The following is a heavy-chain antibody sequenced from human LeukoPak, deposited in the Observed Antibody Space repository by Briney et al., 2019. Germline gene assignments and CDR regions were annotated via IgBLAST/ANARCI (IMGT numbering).Heavy chain of an antibody. CDR3: ARGGASSRYFDY. D-gene: IGHD1-26*01. CDR1: GYSISSGYY. CDR2: VSYSGST. Sequence: SETLSLICTVSGYSISSGYYWGWIRQPPGKGLEWIGFVSYSGSTNHNPSLNGRVTISLDTSKNQFSLRLNSVTAADTAVYYCARGGASSRYFDYWGQGTLVTVSS. J-gene: IGHJ4*02. V-gene: IGHV4-38-2*02.